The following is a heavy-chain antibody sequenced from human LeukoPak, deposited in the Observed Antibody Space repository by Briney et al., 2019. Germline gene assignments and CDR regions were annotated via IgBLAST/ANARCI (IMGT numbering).Heavy chain of an antibody. Sequence: GGSLRLSCAASGFTVSSNYMSWVRQAPGKGLEWVSVIYSGGSTYYAASVKGRFTISRDNSKNTLYLQMNSLRAEDTAVYYCARDSSSWYNWFDPWGQGTLVTVSS. CDR2: IYSGGST. D-gene: IGHD6-13*01. V-gene: IGHV3-66*02. J-gene: IGHJ5*02. CDR3: ARDSSSWYNWFDP. CDR1: GFTVSSNY.